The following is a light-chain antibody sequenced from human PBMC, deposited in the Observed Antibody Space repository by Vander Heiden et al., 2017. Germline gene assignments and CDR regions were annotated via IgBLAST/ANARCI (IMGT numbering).Light chain of an antibody. V-gene: IGLV1-40*01. CDR2: GNI. CDR1: SSNIGAGHD. Sequence: QSVLTQPPSVSGAPGQRVTISCTGSSSNIGAGHDVHWYQQLPGTAPKLVIYGNINRPSGVPDRFSGSKSGTLASLAITGLQAEDEADYYCQSYDSSLSAVVFGGGTKLTVL. CDR3: QSYDSSLSAVV. J-gene: IGLJ2*01.